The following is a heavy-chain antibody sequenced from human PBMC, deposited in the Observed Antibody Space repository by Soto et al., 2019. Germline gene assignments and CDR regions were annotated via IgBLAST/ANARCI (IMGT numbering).Heavy chain of an antibody. Sequence: QVQLVQSGAEVKKPGSSVKVSCKASGGTFSSYAISWVRQAPGQGLEWMGGIIPIFGTANYAQKFQGRVTITADESTSPAYMELSSLRSEDTAGYYCARRRDGYNYWLEYWGQGTLVTVSS. CDR3: ARRRDGYNYWLEY. CDR1: GGTFSSYA. V-gene: IGHV1-69*01. J-gene: IGHJ4*02. CDR2: IIPIFGTA. D-gene: IGHD5-12*01.